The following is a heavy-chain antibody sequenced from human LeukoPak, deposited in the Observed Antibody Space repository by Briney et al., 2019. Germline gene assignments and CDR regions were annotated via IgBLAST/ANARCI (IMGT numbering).Heavy chain of an antibody. CDR2: INHSGST. D-gene: IGHD2-8*01. J-gene: IGHJ3*02. Sequence: SETLSLTCAVYGGSFSGYYWSWIRQPPGKGLEWIGEINHSGSTNYNPSLKSRVTISVDTSKNQFSLKLSSVTAADTAVYYCAREARLLMTCPFDIWGQGTMVTVSS. CDR1: GGSFSGYY. V-gene: IGHV4-34*01. CDR3: AREARLLMTCPFDI.